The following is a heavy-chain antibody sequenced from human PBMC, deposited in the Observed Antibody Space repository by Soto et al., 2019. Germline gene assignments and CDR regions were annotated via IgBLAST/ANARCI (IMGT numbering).Heavy chain of an antibody. D-gene: IGHD3-16*01. V-gene: IGHV1-8*01. Sequence: ASVKVSCKASGYTFTSFDINWVRQATGQGLEWVGWMNPNSGHADYAQKFQGRVTMTMDTSISTAYMDLSSLRYEDTAVYYCTRGRNSGDGYPGGGYWVEGTLV. CDR1: GYTFTSFD. CDR3: TRGRNSGDGYPGGGY. J-gene: IGHJ4*02. CDR2: MNPNSGHA.